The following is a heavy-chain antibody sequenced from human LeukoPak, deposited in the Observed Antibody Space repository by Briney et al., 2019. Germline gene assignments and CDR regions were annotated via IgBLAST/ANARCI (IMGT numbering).Heavy chain of an antibody. J-gene: IGHJ4*02. Sequence: GGSLRLSCAASGFAFNTYTMNWFRQAPGKGLEWISYIDTSSDIIYYADSVMGRFTISRDNAKNSLYLQMNSLRGDDAAVYYCARDFADYGDFDYWGQVTLVTVSS. CDR2: IDTSSDII. CDR3: ARDFADYGDFDY. CDR1: GFAFNTYT. D-gene: IGHD4-17*01. V-gene: IGHV3-48*01.